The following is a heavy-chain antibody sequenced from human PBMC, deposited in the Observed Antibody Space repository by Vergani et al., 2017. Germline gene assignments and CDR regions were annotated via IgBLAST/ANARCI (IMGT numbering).Heavy chain of an antibody. Sequence: QVQLQESGPGLVKPSETLPLTCTVSGGSISSYYWSWIRQPAGKGLEWIGRIYTSGSTNYNPSLKSRVTMSVDTSKNQFSLKLSSVTAADTAVYYCARDFARXSNWNSGYYYYMDVWGKGTTVTVSS. CDR1: GGSISSYY. CDR2: IYTSGST. D-gene: IGHD1-7*01. V-gene: IGHV4-4*07. J-gene: IGHJ6*03. CDR3: ARDFARXSNWNSGYYYYMDV.